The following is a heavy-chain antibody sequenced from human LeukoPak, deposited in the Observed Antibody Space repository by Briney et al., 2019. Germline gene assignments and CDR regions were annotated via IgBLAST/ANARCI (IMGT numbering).Heavy chain of an antibody. Sequence: ASVKVSCKASGYTFTSYGISWVRQAPGQGLEWMGWINPNSGGTNYAQKLQGRVTMTTDTSTSTAYMELRSLRSDDTAVYYCASGSSWYLYYFDYWGQGTLVTVSS. V-gene: IGHV1-18*01. CDR1: GYTFTSYG. CDR3: ASGSSWYLYYFDY. J-gene: IGHJ4*02. CDR2: INPNSGGT. D-gene: IGHD6-13*01.